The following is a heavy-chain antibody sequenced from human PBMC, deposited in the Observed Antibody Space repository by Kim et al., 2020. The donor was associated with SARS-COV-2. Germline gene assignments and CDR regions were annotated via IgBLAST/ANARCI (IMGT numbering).Heavy chain of an antibody. D-gene: IGHD4-4*01. Sequence: ASVKVSCKPSGYTFTSYAMNWVRQAPGQGLEWMGWINTNTGNPTYAQGFTGRFVFSLDTSVSTAYLQISSLKAEDTAVYYCAREIYSNYGDNWFDPWGQGTLVTVSS. CDR3: AREIYSNYGDNWFDP. CDR1: GYTFTSYA. V-gene: IGHV7-4-1*02. J-gene: IGHJ5*02. CDR2: INTNTGNP.